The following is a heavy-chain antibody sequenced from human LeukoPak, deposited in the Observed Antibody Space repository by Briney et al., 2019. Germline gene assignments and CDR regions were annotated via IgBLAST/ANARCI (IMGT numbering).Heavy chain of an antibody. CDR3: ARHVYGKGMGV. J-gene: IGHJ6*04. CDR1: GDSFSGYY. CDR2: IYSSGAT. Sequence: SETLSLTCTVSGDSFSGYYWGWIRQAPGKGLECLGYIYSSGATAYNPSLTSRLTISIDTYRNQFSLTLTSVSAADTAVYFCARHVYGKGMGVWGKGTTVTVSS. V-gene: IGHV4-59*08. D-gene: IGHD4-17*01.